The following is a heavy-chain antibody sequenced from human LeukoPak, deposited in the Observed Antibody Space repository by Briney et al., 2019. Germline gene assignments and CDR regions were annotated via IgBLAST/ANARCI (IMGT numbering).Heavy chain of an antibody. J-gene: IGHJ5*02. CDR2: IRDDGSND. CDR3: VKGGSSSHNWFDP. V-gene: IGHV3-30*02. D-gene: IGHD6-13*01. Sequence: GGSLRLSCAASGFTFSDFGMHWVRQAPGKGLEWVAFIRDDGSNDYYPDSVKGRFTISRDNSRTTLYLQMHSLRIEDTAVYYCVKGGSSSHNWFDPWGQGILVTVSS. CDR1: GFTFSDFG.